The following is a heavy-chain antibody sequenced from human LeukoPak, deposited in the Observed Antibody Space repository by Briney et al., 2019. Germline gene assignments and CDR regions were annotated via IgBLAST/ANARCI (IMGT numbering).Heavy chain of an antibody. CDR1: GFTFSSYS. CDR2: ISSSSSYI. CDR3: ARADIVVVRSFDY. D-gene: IGHD2-2*01. V-gene: IGHV3-21*01. J-gene: IGHJ4*02. Sequence: MPGGSLRLSCAASGFTFSSYSMNWVRQAPGKGLEWASSISSSSSYIYYADSVKGRFTISRDNAKNSLYLQMNSLRAEDTAVYYCARADIVVVRSFDYWGQGTLVTVSS.